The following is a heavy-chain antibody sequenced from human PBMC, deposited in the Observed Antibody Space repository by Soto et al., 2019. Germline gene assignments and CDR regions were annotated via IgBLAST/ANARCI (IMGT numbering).Heavy chain of an antibody. V-gene: IGHV1-69*12. CDR1: GGTFSSYA. Sequence: QVQLVQSGAEVKKPGSWVKVSCKASGGTFSSYAISWVRQAPGQGLEWMGGIIPIFGTADYAQKFQGRVTITADDVTSTAYMELSSLRSEDTAVYYCARHLGGNHYYYGLDVWGQGTTVTVSS. CDR3: ARHLGGNHYYYGLDV. J-gene: IGHJ6*02. D-gene: IGHD3-16*01. CDR2: IIPIFGTA.